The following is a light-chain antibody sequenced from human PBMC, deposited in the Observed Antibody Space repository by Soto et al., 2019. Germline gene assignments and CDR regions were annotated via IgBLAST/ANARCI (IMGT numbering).Light chain of an antibody. V-gene: IGKV1-39*01. Sequence: DIQMTQSPSYLSASVGDRITSTCRASQSISTSLNWYQQKPGKPPKLLIYAASTLQSGVPSRFTGSGSGTDFTLTISSLQPEDFATYYCQQSYSTPLTFGGGTKVEIK. CDR1: QSISTS. CDR3: QQSYSTPLT. J-gene: IGKJ4*01. CDR2: AAS.